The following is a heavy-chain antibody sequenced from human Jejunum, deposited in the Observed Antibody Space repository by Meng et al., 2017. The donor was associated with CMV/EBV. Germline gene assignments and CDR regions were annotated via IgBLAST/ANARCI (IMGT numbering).Heavy chain of an antibody. J-gene: IGHJ4*02. CDR1: CYTVTSYG. Sequence: CYTVTSYGISWVRQAPGQGLEWMGWISPYNGNTHYVQQLQCRVTMTTDTSTSTAYMELRSLRSDDTAVYYCARGVVTMIRYYFDYWGQGTLVTVSS. CDR3: ARGVVTMIRYYFDY. CDR2: ISPYNGNT. V-gene: IGHV1-18*01. D-gene: IGHD3-22*01.